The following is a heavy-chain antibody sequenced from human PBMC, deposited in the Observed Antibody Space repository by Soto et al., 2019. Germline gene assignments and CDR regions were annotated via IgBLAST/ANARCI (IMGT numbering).Heavy chain of an antibody. CDR3: ARDRALYCSSTSCFGNGMDV. J-gene: IGHJ6*02. V-gene: IGHV3-30-3*01. Sequence: VGSLRLSCAASGFTFSSYAMHWVRQAPGKGLEWVAVISYDGSNKYYADSVKGRFTISRDNSKNTLYLQMNSLRAEDTAVYYCARDRALYCSSTSCFGNGMDVWGHGTTVTVSS. CDR2: ISYDGSNK. D-gene: IGHD2-2*01. CDR1: GFTFSSYA.